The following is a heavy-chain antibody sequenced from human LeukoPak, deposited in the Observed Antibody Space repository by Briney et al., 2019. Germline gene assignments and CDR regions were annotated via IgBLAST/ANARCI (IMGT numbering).Heavy chain of an antibody. J-gene: IGHJ6*03. D-gene: IGHD5-12*01. CDR2: INPNSGGT. CDR3: AREGGYSGYDGYTKPINYYYYYMDV. Sequence: ASVKVSCKASGYTFTGYFMRWVRQAPGQGLEWMGWINPNSGGTNYAQKFQGRVTMTRDTSISTAYMELSRLRSDDTAVYYCAREGGYSGYDGYTKPINYYYYYMDVWGKGTTVTVSS. CDR1: GYTFTGYF. V-gene: IGHV1-2*02.